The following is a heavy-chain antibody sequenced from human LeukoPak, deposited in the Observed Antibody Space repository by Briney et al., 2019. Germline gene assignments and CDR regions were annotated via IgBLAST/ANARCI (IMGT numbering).Heavy chain of an antibody. Sequence: GRSLRLSCAASGFTFSNYGMHWVRQAPGKGLEWVAVISADGSISLYADSVKGRFTISRDNSKNTLYLQMNSLRAEDTAVYYCAKDDVDTARYYYGMDVWGQGTTVTVSS. CDR3: AKDDVDTARYYYGMDV. V-gene: IGHV3-30*18. CDR1: GFTFSNYG. CDR2: ISADGSIS. J-gene: IGHJ6*02. D-gene: IGHD5-18*01.